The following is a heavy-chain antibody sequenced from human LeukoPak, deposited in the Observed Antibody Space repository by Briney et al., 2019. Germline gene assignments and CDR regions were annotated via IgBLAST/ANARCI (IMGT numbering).Heavy chain of an antibody. D-gene: IGHD7-27*01. CDR1: GYTFTSYG. CDR2: ISAYNGNT. CDR3: ATRAGDRSAFDI. Sequence: ASVKVSCKASGYTFTSYGISWVRQAPGQGLEWIGWISAYNGNTNYAQKLQGRVTMTTDTSTSTAYMELRSLRSDDTAVYNCATRAGDRSAFDIWGQGTLVTVSS. V-gene: IGHV1-18*01. J-gene: IGHJ3*02.